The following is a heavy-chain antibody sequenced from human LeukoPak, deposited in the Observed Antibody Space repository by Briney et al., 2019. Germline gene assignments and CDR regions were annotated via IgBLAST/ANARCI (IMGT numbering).Heavy chain of an antibody. V-gene: IGHV3-23*01. CDR3: AKRRSPMVRGVNVDY. D-gene: IGHD3-10*01. Sequence: GGSLRLSCAASGFTFSTYAMNWVRQAPGKGLEWVSVISVSGYSTYYADSVKGRFTISRDNSKNRLYLQMNSLRAEDTAVYYCAKRRSPMVRGVNVDYWGQGTLVTVSS. CDR2: ISVSGYST. CDR1: GFTFSTYA. J-gene: IGHJ4*02.